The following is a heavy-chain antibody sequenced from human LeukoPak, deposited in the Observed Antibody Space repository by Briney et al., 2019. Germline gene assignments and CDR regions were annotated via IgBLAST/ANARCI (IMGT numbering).Heavy chain of an antibody. Sequence: GGSLRLSCAASGFTFSSYDMNWVRQAPGMGLEWVSRVSGGGGTTYYADSVKGRFTLSRDNSKNTLYLQMNSLRAEDTAVYYCARRRAEDYNDFVHFDYWGHGTLVTVSS. CDR1: GFTFSSYD. CDR3: ARRRAEDYNDFVHFDY. J-gene: IGHJ4*01. D-gene: IGHD4-17*01. V-gene: IGHV3-23*01. CDR2: VSGGGGTT.